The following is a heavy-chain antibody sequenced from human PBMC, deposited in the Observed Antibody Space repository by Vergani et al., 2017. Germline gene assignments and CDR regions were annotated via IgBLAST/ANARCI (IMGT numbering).Heavy chain of an antibody. CDR1: GYTFTNHY. J-gene: IGHJ6*02. D-gene: IGHD4-17*01. V-gene: IGHV1-69-2*01. CDR3: ATPQTVTTGGMEV. CDR2: VDPEDGET. Sequence: EVQLVQSGAEVKKPGATMKISCKVSGYTFTNHYMHWVKQAPGKGLEWMGLVDPEDGETIYAEKFKGRVTIAADTSTDTAHLELSSLRSEDTAVYYCATPQTVTTGGMEVWGQG.